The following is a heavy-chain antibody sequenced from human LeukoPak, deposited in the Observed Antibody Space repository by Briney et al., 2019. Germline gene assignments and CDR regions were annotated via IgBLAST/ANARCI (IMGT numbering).Heavy chain of an antibody. V-gene: IGHV3-9*01. CDR1: GFTFEDYA. D-gene: IGHD3-22*01. Sequence: PGGSLRLSCAASGFTFEDYALFWVRQAPGKGLEWVSGINWNSGSVDFADSVKGRFTTSRDNAKNSLYLQMNSLRAEDTALYYCAKGTGGYYGPFDSWGQGTLVTVSS. CDR2: INWNSGSV. CDR3: AKGTGGYYGPFDS. J-gene: IGHJ4*02.